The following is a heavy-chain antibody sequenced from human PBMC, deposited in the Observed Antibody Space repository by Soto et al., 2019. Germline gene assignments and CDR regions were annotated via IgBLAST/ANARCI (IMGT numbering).Heavy chain of an antibody. CDR1: GGSISSYY. V-gene: IGHV4-59*01. D-gene: IGHD3-3*01. CDR3: ARAQSGYYILLDY. J-gene: IGHJ4*02. CDR2: IYYSGST. Sequence: SETLSLTCTVSGGSISSYYWSWIRQPPGKGLEWIGYIYYSGSTNYNPSLKSRVTISVDTSKNQFSLKLSSVTAADTAVYYCARAQSGYYILLDYWGQGTLVTVSS.